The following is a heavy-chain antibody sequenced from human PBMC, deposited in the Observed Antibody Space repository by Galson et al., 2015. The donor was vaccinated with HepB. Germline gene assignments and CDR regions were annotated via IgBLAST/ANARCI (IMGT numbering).Heavy chain of an antibody. D-gene: IGHD6-19*01. Sequence: ETLSLTCTVSGGSISSRNYYWGWIRQLPGKGLEWIGSIYYSGSTLYNPSLKSRVTISVDTSKNQFSLKLSSVTATDTAVYYCAREQGRRAVTQGGVRWFDPWGQGTLVTVSS. CDR3: AREQGRRAVTQGGVRWFDP. CDR2: IYYSGST. V-gene: IGHV4-39*02. CDR1: GGSISSRNYY. J-gene: IGHJ5*02.